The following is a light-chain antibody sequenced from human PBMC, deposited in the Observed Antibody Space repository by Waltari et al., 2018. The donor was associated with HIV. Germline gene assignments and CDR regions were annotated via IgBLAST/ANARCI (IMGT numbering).Light chain of an antibody. CDR1: ISDDGSYYY. V-gene: IGLV2-11*01. CDR3: CSYAGTYTYV. CDR2: DVT. J-gene: IGLJ1*01. Sequence: QSALTPPRSVSGSPGPSVNVSCTGTISDDGSYYYFSWYQQHPGKAPKLIIFDVTKRPSGVPNRFSGSKSGDTASLTISGLQAEDEADYYCCSYAGTYTYVFGVGTKVTVL.